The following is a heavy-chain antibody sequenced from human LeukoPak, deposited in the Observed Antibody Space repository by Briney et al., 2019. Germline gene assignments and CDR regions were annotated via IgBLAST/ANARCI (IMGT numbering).Heavy chain of an antibody. Sequence: GRSLRLSCAASGFTFDDYAMHWVRQAPGKGLEWVSGISWNSGSIGYADSVKGRFTISRDNSKNTLYLQMNSLRAEDTAVYYCAKAVSGYWYFDLWGRGTLVTVSS. CDR3: AKAVSGYWYFDL. V-gene: IGHV3-9*01. CDR2: ISWNSGSI. CDR1: GFTFDDYA. J-gene: IGHJ2*01. D-gene: IGHD2/OR15-2a*01.